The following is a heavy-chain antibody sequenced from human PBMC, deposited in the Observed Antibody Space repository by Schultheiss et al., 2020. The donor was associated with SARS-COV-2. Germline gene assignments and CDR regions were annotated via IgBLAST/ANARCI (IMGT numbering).Heavy chain of an antibody. CDR1: GFTFSNNG. D-gene: IGHD3-16*01. V-gene: IGHV3-7*03. CDR2: IKQDGSQK. J-gene: IGHJ4*02. Sequence: GGSLRLSCAASGFTFSNNGMSWVRQAPGRGLEWVANIKQDGSQKYYVDSVKGRFTISRDNAKNSLYLQMNSLRAEDTAVYYCAKEEVWVRGTFYTDCWGQGTLVTVSS. CDR3: AKEEVWVRGTFYTDC.